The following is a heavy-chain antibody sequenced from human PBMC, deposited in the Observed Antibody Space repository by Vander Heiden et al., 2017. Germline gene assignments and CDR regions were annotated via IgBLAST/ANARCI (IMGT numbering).Heavy chain of an antibody. D-gene: IGHD4-17*01. CDR1: GGSISSSSYY. J-gene: IGHJ6*02. Sequence: QLQLQESGPGLVKPSETLSRTCTVSGGSISSSSYYWGWIRQPPGKGLEWIGSIYYSGSTYYNPSLKSRVTISVDTSKNQVSLKLSSVTAADTAVYYCARRRAVTTSDYGMDVWCQGTTVTVSS. CDR3: ARRRAVTTSDYGMDV. V-gene: IGHV4-39*01. CDR2: IYYSGST.